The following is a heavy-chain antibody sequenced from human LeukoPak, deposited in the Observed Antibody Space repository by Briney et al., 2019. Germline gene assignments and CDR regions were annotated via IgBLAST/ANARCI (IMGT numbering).Heavy chain of an antibody. Sequence: ASVKVSCKASGGTFSSYAISWVRQAPGQGLEWMGRIIPILGIANYAQKFQGRVTITADKSTSTAYMELSSLRSEDTAVYYCARDAGYGDYDSPITYYYYHYGMDVWGQGTTVTVSS. V-gene: IGHV1-69*04. J-gene: IGHJ6*02. D-gene: IGHD4-17*01. CDR1: GGTFSSYA. CDR3: ARDAGYGDYDSPITYYYYHYGMDV. CDR2: IIPILGIA.